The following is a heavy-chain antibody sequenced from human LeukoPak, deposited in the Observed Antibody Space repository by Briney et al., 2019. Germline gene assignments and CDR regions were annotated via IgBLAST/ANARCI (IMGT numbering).Heavy chain of an antibody. CDR1: GFTFSSYE. D-gene: IGHD2-21*01. CDR2: ISSSGSTI. CDR3: ARADRLDGGPYLIGP. J-gene: IGHJ5*02. Sequence: GGSLRLSCAASGFTFSSYEMNWVRQVPGKGLEWVSYISSSGSTIYYADSVKGRFTISRDNAKNSLYLQMNSLRAEDTAIYYCARADRLDGGPYLIGPWGQGTLVTVSS. V-gene: IGHV3-48*03.